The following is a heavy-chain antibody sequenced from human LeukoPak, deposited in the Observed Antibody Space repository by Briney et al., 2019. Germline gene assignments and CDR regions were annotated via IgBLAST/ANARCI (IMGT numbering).Heavy chain of an antibody. CDR1: GGTFSSYA. D-gene: IGHD5-24*01. CDR3: ARDGYNRNWFDP. J-gene: IGHJ5*02. V-gene: IGHV1-69*05. Sequence: SVKVSCKASGGTFSSYAISWVRQAPGQGLEWMGGIIPIFGTANYAQKFQGRVTITTDESTSTAYMELSSLRSEDTAVYYCARDGYNRNWFDPWGQGTLVTVSS. CDR2: IIPIFGTA.